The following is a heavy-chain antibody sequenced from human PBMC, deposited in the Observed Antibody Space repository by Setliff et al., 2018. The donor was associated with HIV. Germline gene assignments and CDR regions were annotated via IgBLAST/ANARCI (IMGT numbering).Heavy chain of an antibody. J-gene: IGHJ3*02. CDR2: IYPGDSDT. CDR1: GYSFTSYW. Sequence: GESLKISCKGSGYSFTSYWIGWVRQMPGKGLEWMGIIYPGDSDTRYSPSFQGQVTISADKSISTAYLQWSSLKASDTAMHYCARQLPSIAAAGRKGRGAFDIWGQGTMVT. V-gene: IGHV5-51*01. CDR3: ARQLPSIAAAGRKGRGAFDI. D-gene: IGHD6-13*01.